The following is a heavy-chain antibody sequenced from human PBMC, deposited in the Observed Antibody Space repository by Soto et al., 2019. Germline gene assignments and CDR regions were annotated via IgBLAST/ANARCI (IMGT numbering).Heavy chain of an antibody. CDR2: ISAYNGNT. D-gene: IGHD2-2*01. Sequence: QVQLVQSGAEVEKPGASVKVSCKASGYTCTSYGISWVRQAPGQGLEWMGWISAYNGNTNYAQKLQGRVTMTTDTSTSTAYMELRSLRSDDTAVYYCARDPSFCSSTSCYAWSSDSHMDVWGKGTTVAVSS. CDR3: ARDPSFCSSTSCYAWSSDSHMDV. CDR1: GYTCTSYG. V-gene: IGHV1-18*01. J-gene: IGHJ6*03.